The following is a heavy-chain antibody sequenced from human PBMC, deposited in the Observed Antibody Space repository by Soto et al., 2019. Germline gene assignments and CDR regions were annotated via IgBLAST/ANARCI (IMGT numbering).Heavy chain of an antibody. V-gene: IGHV3-21*01. CDR3: ARVKGYYDSSGYP. D-gene: IGHD3-22*01. CDR2: ISSSSSYI. CDR1: GFTFSSYS. Sequence: GGSLRLSCAASGFTFSSYSMNWVRQAPGKGLEWVSSISSSSSYIYYADSVKGRFTISRDNAKNSLYLQMNSLRAEDTAVYYCARVKGYYDSSGYPWGQGTLVTVSS. J-gene: IGHJ5*02.